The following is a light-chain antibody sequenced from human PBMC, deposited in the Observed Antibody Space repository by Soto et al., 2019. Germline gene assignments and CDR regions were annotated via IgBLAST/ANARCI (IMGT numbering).Light chain of an antibody. J-gene: IGKJ4*02. Sequence: EIAMTQSPVTLSASPGERVTPSCRASQSVNINLAWYQQRPAQAPRVLSYGASNRASGIPDRFSGSGSGTDFTLTISSLEPDDFALYYCQQYKDWPPLTFGGGTRVEIK. V-gene: IGKV3D-15*01. CDR3: QQYKDWPPLT. CDR1: QSVNIN. CDR2: GAS.